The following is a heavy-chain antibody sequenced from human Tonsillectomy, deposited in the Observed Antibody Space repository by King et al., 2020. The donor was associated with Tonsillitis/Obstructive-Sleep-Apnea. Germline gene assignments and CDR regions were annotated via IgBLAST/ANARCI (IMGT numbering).Heavy chain of an antibody. CDR3: ARDSGSYPNWFDP. CDR1: GGSISSYY. J-gene: IGHJ5*02. D-gene: IGHD1-26*01. Sequence: VQLQESGPGLVKPSETLSLTCTVSGGSISSYYWSWIRQPPGKGLEWIGYIYYSGSTNYNPSLKSRVTISVDTSKNQFSLKLSSVTAAEAAVYYCARDSGSYPNWFDPWGQGTLVTVSS. CDR2: IYYSGST. V-gene: IGHV4-59*01.